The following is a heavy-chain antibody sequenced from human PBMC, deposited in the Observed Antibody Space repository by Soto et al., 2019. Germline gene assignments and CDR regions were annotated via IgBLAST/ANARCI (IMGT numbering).Heavy chain of an antibody. CDR1: GGSISSSSYY. J-gene: IGHJ4*02. D-gene: IGHD6-13*01. CDR3: AREAYDYSSSRGFDS. CDR2: IYYSGST. Sequence: PSETLSLTCTVSGGSISSSSYYWGWIRQPPGKGLEWIGSIYYSGSTYYNPSLKSRVTISVDTSKNQFSLKLSSVTAADTAVYYCAREAYDYSSSRGFDSWGQGTLVTVSS. V-gene: IGHV4-39*07.